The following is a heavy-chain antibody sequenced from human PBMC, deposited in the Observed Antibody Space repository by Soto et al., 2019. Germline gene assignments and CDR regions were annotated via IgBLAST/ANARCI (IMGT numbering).Heavy chain of an antibody. CDR2: IDEYGNTI. CDR1: GFTFSSYW. Sequence: EGQLGESGGGLVQPGGALRLSCATSGFTFSSYWMHWVRHVPGKGLLWVSRIDEYGNTINYADSVRGRFTISRDNARNTLYLEMNSLRAEDTALYYCTIDIGGKGAYWGPGPLVTVSS. D-gene: IGHD3-10*01. CDR3: TIDIGGKGAY. V-gene: IGHV3-74*01. J-gene: IGHJ4*02.